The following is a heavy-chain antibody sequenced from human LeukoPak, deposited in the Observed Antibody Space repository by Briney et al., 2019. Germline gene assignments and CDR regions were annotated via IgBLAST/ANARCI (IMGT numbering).Heavy chain of an antibody. CDR1: GFTFSTYW. J-gene: IGHJ4*02. Sequence: GGSLRLSCAASGFTFSTYWMSWVRQAPGKGLEWVSAISGSGGSTYYADSVKGRFTISRDNSKNTLYLQMNSLRAEDTAVYYCAKDVWYYYDSSGYYYDYWGQGTLVTVSS. CDR3: AKDVWYYYDSSGYYYDY. CDR2: ISGSGGST. D-gene: IGHD3-22*01. V-gene: IGHV3-23*01.